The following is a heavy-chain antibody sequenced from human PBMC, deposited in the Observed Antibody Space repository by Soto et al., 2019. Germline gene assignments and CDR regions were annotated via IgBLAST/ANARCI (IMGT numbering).Heavy chain of an antibody. V-gene: IGHV4-34*10. CDR2: IYSDGTT. J-gene: IGHJ5*02. Sequence: PSETLSLTCAVYGGSFSGYYWSWIRQPPGKELEWIGGIYSDGTTNYNPSLKGRGTMSVDTSKKQISLKLTSVTAADTAMYYCARDRGYRSGSFGSWGQGVLVTVSS. CDR1: GGSFSGYY. D-gene: IGHD5-18*01. CDR3: ARDRGYRSGSFGS.